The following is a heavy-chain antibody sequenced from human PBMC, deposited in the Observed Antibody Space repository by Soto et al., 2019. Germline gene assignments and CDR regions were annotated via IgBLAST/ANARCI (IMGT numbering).Heavy chain of an antibody. Sequence: GGSLRFSCAASGFTVSSNYMSWVRQAPGKGLEWVSVIYSGGSTYYADSVKGRFTISRDNSKNTLYLQMNSLRAEDTAVYYCARVGDYYGSGISSYWGQGTLVTVSS. CDR1: GFTVSSNY. J-gene: IGHJ4*02. D-gene: IGHD3-10*01. CDR2: IYSGGST. V-gene: IGHV3-53*01. CDR3: ARVGDYYGSGISSY.